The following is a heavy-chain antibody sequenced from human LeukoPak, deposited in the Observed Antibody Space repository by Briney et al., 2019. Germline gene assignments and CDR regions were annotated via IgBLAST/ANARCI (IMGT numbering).Heavy chain of an antibody. V-gene: IGHV4-31*03. D-gene: IGHD5-18*01. Sequence: SETLSLTCTVSGGSISSGGYYWSWIRQHPGKDLEWIGYIYYSGSTYYNPSLKSRVTISVDTSKNQFSLKLSSVTAADTAVYYCARTDTAIRHFDYWGQGTLVTVSS. CDR1: GGSISSGGYY. CDR2: IYYSGST. CDR3: ARTDTAIRHFDY. J-gene: IGHJ4*02.